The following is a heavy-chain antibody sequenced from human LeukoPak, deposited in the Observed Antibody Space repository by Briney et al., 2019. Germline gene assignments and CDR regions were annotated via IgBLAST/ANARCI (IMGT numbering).Heavy chain of an antibody. V-gene: IGHV1-18*01. D-gene: IGHD3-10*01. CDR1: GYTFTSYG. CDR3: ARDLSGSGRSDY. CDR2: ISGYNGNT. J-gene: IGHJ4*02. Sequence: GASVKVSCKASGYTFTSYGIGWVRQAPGQGLEWMGWISGYNGNTNYAQKPQGRVTMTTETSTSTAYMELRSLRSDDTAVYYCARDLSGSGRSDYWGQGTLVTVSS.